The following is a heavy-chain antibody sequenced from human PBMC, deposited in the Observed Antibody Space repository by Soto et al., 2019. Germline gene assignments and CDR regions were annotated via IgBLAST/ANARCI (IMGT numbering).Heavy chain of an antibody. CDR1: GFSFSSYA. CDR3: AKIIRVGASGTYQYPLDY. J-gene: IGHJ4*02. CDR2: ISGSGDRT. Sequence: EVQLLESGGGLVQPGGSLRLSCAASGFSFSSYAMNWVRQAPGKGLEWVSGISGSGDRTFYADSVRGRFTMSRDNSKNSLYLQMNSLRADDTAVYYCAKIIRVGASGTYQYPLDYWGQGTLVTVSS. V-gene: IGHV3-23*01. D-gene: IGHD3-10*01.